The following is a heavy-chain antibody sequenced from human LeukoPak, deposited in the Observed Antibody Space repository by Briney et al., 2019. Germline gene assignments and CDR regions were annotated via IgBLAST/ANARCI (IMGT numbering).Heavy chain of an antibody. J-gene: IGHJ4*02. D-gene: IGHD3-3*01. CDR3: ARVYDFWSGYYSIPHFDY. V-gene: IGHV4-34*01. CDR1: GGSFSGYY. CDR2: INHSGST. Sequence: SDTLSLTCAVYGGSFSGYYWSWIRQPPGKGLEWIGEINHSGSTNYNPSLKSRVTISVDTSKNQFSLKLSSVTAADTAVYYYARVYDFWSGYYSIPHFDYWGQGTLVTVSS.